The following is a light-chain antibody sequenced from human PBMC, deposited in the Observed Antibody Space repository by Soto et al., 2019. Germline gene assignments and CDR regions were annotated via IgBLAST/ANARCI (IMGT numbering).Light chain of an antibody. CDR3: SSYTSSSTYV. Sequence: QSALTQPASVSGSPGQSITISCTGTSSDVGVYNYVSWYQLHPGTAPKLMIYDVSNRPSGVSNRFSGSKSGNTASLTISGLQAEDEADFYCSSYTSSSTYVFGTGTKVTVL. V-gene: IGLV2-14*03. CDR2: DVS. CDR1: SSDVGVYNY. J-gene: IGLJ1*01.